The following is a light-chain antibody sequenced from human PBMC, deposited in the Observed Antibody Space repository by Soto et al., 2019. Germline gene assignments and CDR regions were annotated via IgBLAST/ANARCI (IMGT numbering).Light chain of an antibody. CDR2: GNS. CDR1: SSNIGAGYD. J-gene: IGLJ1*01. Sequence: QYVLTQPPSVSGAPGQRVTISCTGSSSNIGAGYDVHWYQQLPGTAPKLLIYGNSNRPSGVPDRFSGSKSGTSASLAITGLQAEDEADYYCQSYDSSLSLFGTGTKVTVL. V-gene: IGLV1-40*01. CDR3: QSYDSSLSL.